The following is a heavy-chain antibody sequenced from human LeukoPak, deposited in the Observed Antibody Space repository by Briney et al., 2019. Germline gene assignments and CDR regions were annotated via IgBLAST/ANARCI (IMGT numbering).Heavy chain of an antibody. CDR3: AKEGCSSTSCSYFDY. Sequence: GGSLRLSCAASGLTFSSYGMHWVRQAPGKGLEWVTFIRYDGSYKNNADSVKGRFTISRDNSKNTLYLQMNSLRPDDTAVYYCAKEGCSSTSCSYFDYWGQGTLVTVSS. D-gene: IGHD2-2*01. V-gene: IGHV3-30*02. J-gene: IGHJ4*02. CDR2: IRYDGSYK. CDR1: GLTFSSYG.